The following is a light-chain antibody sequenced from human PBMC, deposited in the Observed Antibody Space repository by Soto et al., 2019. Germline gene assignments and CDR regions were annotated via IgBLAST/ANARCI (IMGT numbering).Light chain of an antibody. V-gene: IGLV3-21*02. CDR2: DAT. CDR3: RVWASTAEFFV. J-gene: IGLJ1*01. Sequence: SYELTQPPAGSVAPGQTAKMTCGGDKIGSKIVHWYKQRPGQAPVAVVFDATDRPSGIPDRISASRSGDTATLTISRVDAGDEADYYCRVWASTAEFFVFGSGTKVTVL. CDR1: KIGSKI.